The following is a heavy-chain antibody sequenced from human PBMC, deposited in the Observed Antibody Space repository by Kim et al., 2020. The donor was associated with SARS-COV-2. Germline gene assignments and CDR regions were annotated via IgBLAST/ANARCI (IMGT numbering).Heavy chain of an antibody. V-gene: IGHV3-48*02. J-gene: IGHJ3*02. CDR3: ARVIWFGELYAFDI. Sequence: ADSVKGRFTISRDNAKNSLYLQMNSLRDEDTAVYYCARVIWFGELYAFDIWGQGTMVTVSS. D-gene: IGHD3-10*01.